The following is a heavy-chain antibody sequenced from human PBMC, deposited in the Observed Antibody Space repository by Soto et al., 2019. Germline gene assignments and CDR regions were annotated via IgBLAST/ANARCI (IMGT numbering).Heavy chain of an antibody. CDR3: ARLEYSGNWFDP. J-gene: IGHJ5*02. D-gene: IGHD6-6*01. CDR1: GGSFSGYY. Sequence: SETLSLTCAVYGGSFSGYYWSWIRQPPGKGLEWIGEIDHSGSTNYNPSLKSQVTISVDTSKNQFSLKLSSVTAADTAVYYCARLEYSGNWFDPWGQGTLVTVSS. CDR2: IDHSGST. V-gene: IGHV4-34*01.